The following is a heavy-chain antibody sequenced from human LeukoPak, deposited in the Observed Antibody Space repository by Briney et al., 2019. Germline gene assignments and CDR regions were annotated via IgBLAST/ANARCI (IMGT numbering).Heavy chain of an antibody. Sequence: PSETLSLTCTVSGGSISSYYWSWIRQPPGKGLEWIGYIYYSGSTNYNPSLKSRVTISVDTSKNQFSLKLSSVTAADTAVYYCARHTLFRPFDPWGQGTLVTVSS. V-gene: IGHV4-59*08. CDR2: IYYSGST. CDR1: GGSISSYY. J-gene: IGHJ5*02. CDR3: ARHTLFRPFDP. D-gene: IGHD2-21*01.